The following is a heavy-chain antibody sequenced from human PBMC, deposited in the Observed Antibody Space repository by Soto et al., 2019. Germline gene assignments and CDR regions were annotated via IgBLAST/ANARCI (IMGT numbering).Heavy chain of an antibody. D-gene: IGHD3-3*01. V-gene: IGHV3-48*01. CDR2: ISSSSTI. Sequence: GGSLRLSCAASGFTFSSYSMNWVRQAPGKGLEWVSYISSSSTIYYADSVKGRFTISRDNAKNSLYLQMNSLRAEDTAVYYCAYTYYDFWSGPHDAFDIWGQGTMVTVSS. CDR1: GFTFSSYS. J-gene: IGHJ3*02. CDR3: AYTYYDFWSGPHDAFDI.